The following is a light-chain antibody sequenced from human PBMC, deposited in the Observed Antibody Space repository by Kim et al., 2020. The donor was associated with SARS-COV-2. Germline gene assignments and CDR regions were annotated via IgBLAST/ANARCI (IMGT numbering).Light chain of an antibody. J-gene: IGKJ1*01. CDR3: QQYGTSPWT. CDR2: GAS. V-gene: IGKV3-20*01. Sequence: EIVFTQSPGTLSLSSGEGATLSCRASQSVGGTSLAWYQQKPGRAPRLLIYGASSRATGIPDRFSGSGSGTDFTLTISRLEPEDFAVYYCQQYGTSPWTFGHGTKVDIK. CDR1: QSVGGTS.